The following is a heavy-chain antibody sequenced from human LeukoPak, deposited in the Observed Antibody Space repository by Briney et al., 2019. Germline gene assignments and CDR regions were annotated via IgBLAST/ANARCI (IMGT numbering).Heavy chain of an antibody. CDR3: ARAWPIYDSSGVGAFDI. Sequence: SETLSLTCTVSGGSISSYYWSWIRQPPGKGLEWIGYIYYSGSTNYNPSLKSRVTISVDTSKNQFSLKLSSVTAVDTAVYYCARAWPIYDSSGVGAFDIWGQGTMVTVSS. CDR2: IYYSGST. D-gene: IGHD3-22*01. CDR1: GGSISSYY. V-gene: IGHV4-59*01. J-gene: IGHJ3*02.